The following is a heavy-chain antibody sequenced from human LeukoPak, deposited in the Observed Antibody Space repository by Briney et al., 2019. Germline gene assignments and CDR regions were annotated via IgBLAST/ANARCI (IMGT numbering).Heavy chain of an antibody. D-gene: IGHD6-13*01. CDR3: ARDLFRAAAGTVFDY. CDR2: INSGGTVT. V-gene: IGHV3-74*01. J-gene: IGHJ4*02. CDR1: GFTFSSYW. Sequence: GGSLRLSCAASGFTFSSYWMHWVRQAPGKGLVWVSRINSGGTVTNYADSVKGRLTISRDNAENSLYLQMNSLRAEDTAVYYCARDLFRAAAGTVFDYWGQGTLVTVSS.